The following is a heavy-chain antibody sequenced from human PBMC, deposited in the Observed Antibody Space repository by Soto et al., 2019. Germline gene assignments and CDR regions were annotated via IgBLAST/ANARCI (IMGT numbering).Heavy chain of an antibody. CDR1: GYTLTELS. CDR2: FDPEDGET. V-gene: IGHV1-24*01. J-gene: IGHJ4*02. Sequence: ASVKVSCKVSGYTLTELSMHWVRQAPGKGLEWMGGFDPEDGETIYAQKFQGRVTMTEDTSTDTAYMELSSLRSEDTAVYYCATDLRYCSGGSCYWYFDYWGQGTLVTVSS. CDR3: ATDLRYCSGGSCYWYFDY. D-gene: IGHD2-15*01.